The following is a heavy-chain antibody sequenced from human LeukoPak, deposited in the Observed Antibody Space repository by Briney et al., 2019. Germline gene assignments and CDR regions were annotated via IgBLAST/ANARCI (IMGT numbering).Heavy chain of an antibody. CDR3: ARGRDRSKAGDH. V-gene: IGHV4-34*01. CDR2: IHPHGIF. D-gene: IGHD5-24*01. CDR1: GGSCDDYY. J-gene: IGHJ4*02. Sequence: PSDTLSLTCAVYGGSCDDYYCSWIRQPTGKGLEGIRDIHPHGIFYYNSSLTSRVTISIDTSKSQFSLRLTSVTAADTAFYYCARGRDRSKAGDHWGQGSLVTVAS.